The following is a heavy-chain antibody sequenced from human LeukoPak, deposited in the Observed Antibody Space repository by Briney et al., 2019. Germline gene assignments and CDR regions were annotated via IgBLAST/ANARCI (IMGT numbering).Heavy chain of an antibody. J-gene: IGHJ3*02. CDR2: IYYSGST. CDR3: ARRGGKQLATAPRAFDI. CDR1: GGSISSSSYF. Sequence: SETLSLTCTVSGGSISSSSYFWGWIRQPPGKGLEWIGSIYYSGSTYYNPSLKSRVTISVDTSNNQFSLKLSSVTAADTAVYYCARRGGKQLATAPRAFDIWGQGTMVTVSS. D-gene: IGHD6-6*01. V-gene: IGHV4-39*01.